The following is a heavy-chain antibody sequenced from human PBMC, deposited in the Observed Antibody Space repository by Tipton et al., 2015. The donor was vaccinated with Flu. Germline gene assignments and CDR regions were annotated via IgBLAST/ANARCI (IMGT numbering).Heavy chain of an antibody. D-gene: IGHD3-10*01. Sequence: TLSLTCTVSGDSTRSSDYYWGWVRQPPGKGLEWIGSMSHSGRTYYNPSLKSRVTISADTWKTQFSLKLGSVTAADTAVYYCARLTYYYGSGTSDCWGQGTLLTVSS. CDR3: ARLTYYYGSGTSDC. V-gene: IGHV4-38-2*02. CDR2: MSHSGRT. CDR1: GDSTRSSDYY. J-gene: IGHJ4*02.